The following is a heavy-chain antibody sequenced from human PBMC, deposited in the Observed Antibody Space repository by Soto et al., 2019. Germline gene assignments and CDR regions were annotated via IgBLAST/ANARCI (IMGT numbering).Heavy chain of an antibody. J-gene: IGHJ2*01. CDR3: AKDQHYGDYWYFDL. CDR2: ISGSGGST. D-gene: IGHD4-17*01. Sequence: SGGSLRLSCAASGFTFSSYAMSWVRQAPGKGLEWVSAISGSGGSTYYADSVKGRFTISRDNSKNTLYLQMNSLRAEDTAVYYCAKDQHYGDYWYFDLWGRGTLVTVSS. CDR1: GFTFSSYA. V-gene: IGHV3-23*01.